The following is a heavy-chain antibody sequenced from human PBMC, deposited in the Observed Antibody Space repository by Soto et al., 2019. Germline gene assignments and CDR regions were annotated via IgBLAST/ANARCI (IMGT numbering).Heavy chain of an antibody. J-gene: IGHJ4*02. CDR1: GYTFTSYA. CDR2: INAGNGNT. V-gene: IGHV1-3*01. CDR3: ARSSLVVVDIPPGDFDY. D-gene: IGHD3-22*01. Sequence: QVQLVQSGAEVKKPGASVKVSCKASGYTFTSYAMHWVRQAPGQRLEWMGWINAGNGNTKYSQKCQGRVTITRYTSASTAYMEPSSLRSEDTAVYYCARSSLVVVDIPPGDFDYWGQGTLVTVSS.